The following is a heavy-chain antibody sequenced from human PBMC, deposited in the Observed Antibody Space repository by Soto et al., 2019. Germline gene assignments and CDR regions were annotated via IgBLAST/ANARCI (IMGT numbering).Heavy chain of an antibody. CDR1: GYTFTSYG. J-gene: IGHJ5*02. D-gene: IGHD6-13*01. CDR2: ISAYNGNT. V-gene: IGHV1-18*01. Sequence: QVQLVQSGAEVKKPGASVKVSCKASGYTFTSYGISWVRQAPGQGLEWMGWISAYNGNTNYAQKLQGRVTMTTDTSTSTAYMELRGLRSDDTAVYYCAGASSSWQGAPWFDPWGQGTLVTVSS. CDR3: AGASSSWQGAPWFDP.